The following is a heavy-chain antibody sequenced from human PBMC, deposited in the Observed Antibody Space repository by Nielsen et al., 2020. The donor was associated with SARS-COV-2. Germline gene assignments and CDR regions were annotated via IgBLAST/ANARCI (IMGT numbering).Heavy chain of an antibody. CDR3: ARDRGKGYGDYQEPYYFDY. V-gene: IGHV1-2*04. CDR2: INPNSGGT. J-gene: IGHJ4*02. D-gene: IGHD4-17*01. Sequence: ASVKVSCKASGYTFTGDYMHWVRQAPGQGLGWMGWINPNSGGTNDAQKFQGWVTMTRDTSISTAYMELSRLRSDDTAVYYCARDRGKGYGDYQEPYYFDYWGQGTLVTVSS. CDR1: GYTFTGDY.